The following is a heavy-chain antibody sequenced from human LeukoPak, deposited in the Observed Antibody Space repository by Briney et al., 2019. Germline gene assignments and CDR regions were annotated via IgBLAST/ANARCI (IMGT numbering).Heavy chain of an antibody. J-gene: IGHJ3*01. CDR2: IRGDGSLK. CDR1: GFTFSNYW. Sequence: PGGSLRLSCAASGFTFSNYWMIWVRQAPGKGLEWVANIRGDGSLKYYVDSVKGRFTISRDNAKNSLYLQMNSLRAEHMAIYYCARDSGGFSSVYYDAFDFWGQGTVVTVSS. CDR3: ARDSGGFSSVYYDAFDF. V-gene: IGHV3-7*01. D-gene: IGHD5/OR15-5a*01.